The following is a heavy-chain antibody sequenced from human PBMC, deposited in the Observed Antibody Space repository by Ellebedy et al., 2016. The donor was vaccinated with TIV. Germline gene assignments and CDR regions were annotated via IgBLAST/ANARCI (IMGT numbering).Heavy chain of an antibody. D-gene: IGHD4-17*01. CDR3: ARWPSGDAPLDY. Sequence: GESLKISCAASGFTFSSDAMHWVRQAPGKGLEWVAVISYDGSNKYYADSVKGRFTISRDNSKNTLYLQMNSLSVEDTAVYYCARWPSGDAPLDYWGQGTLVTVSS. CDR1: GFTFSSDA. V-gene: IGHV3-30-3*01. CDR2: ISYDGSNK. J-gene: IGHJ4*02.